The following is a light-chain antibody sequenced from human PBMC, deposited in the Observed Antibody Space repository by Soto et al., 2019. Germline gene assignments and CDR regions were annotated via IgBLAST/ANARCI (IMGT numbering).Light chain of an antibody. V-gene: IGLV2-23*01. J-gene: IGLJ1*01. CDR1: SSDVGSYNL. CDR3: CSYSVGSTYV. Sequence: QSALTQPASVSGSPGQSITISCTGTSSDVGSYNLVSWYQQHPGKAPKLMIYEGSKRPSGVSNRFSGSKSGNTASLTISGLQAEDEADYYCCSYSVGSTYVFGTGTKVTVL. CDR2: EGS.